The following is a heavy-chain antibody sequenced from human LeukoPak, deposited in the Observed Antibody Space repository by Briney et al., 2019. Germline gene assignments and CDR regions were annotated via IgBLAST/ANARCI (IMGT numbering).Heavy chain of an antibody. Sequence: PGGSLRLSCAASGFTFSSYGMSWVRQAPGKGLEWVSAISGSGGSTYYADSVKGRFTISRDNSKNTLYLQMNSLRAEDTAVYYCAKGYDFWSGYYTDYWGQGTLVTVSS. V-gene: IGHV3-23*01. D-gene: IGHD3-3*01. CDR2: ISGSGGST. CDR1: GFTFSSYG. J-gene: IGHJ4*02. CDR3: AKGYDFWSGYYTDY.